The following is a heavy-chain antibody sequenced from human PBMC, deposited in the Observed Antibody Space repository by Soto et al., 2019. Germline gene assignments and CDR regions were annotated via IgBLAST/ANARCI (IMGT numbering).Heavy chain of an antibody. Sequence: GASVKVSCKASGGTFISYAISWVRQAPGRGLEWMGGIIPVFGTANYTQKFQGRVTITADKSTSTAYMELSSLRSEDTAVYYCARGLAAAGNYYYYHMDVWGKGTTVTVSS. CDR3: ARGLAAAGNYYYYHMDV. V-gene: IGHV1-69*06. J-gene: IGHJ6*03. CDR1: GGTFISYA. CDR2: IIPVFGTA. D-gene: IGHD6-13*01.